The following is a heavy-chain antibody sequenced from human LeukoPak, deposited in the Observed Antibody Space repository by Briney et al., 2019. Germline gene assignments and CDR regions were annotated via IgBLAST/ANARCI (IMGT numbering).Heavy chain of an antibody. CDR3: PKAVGFDGELLETAWSAP. CDR1: GFTFDDYA. CDR2: ISWNSGSI. D-gene: IGHD1-26*01. J-gene: IGHJ5*02. Sequence: GGSLRLSCAASGFTFDDYAMHWVRQAPGKGLEWVSGISWNSGSIGYADSVKGRFTISRDNAKNSLYLQMNSLRAEDTAFYYCPKAVGFDGELLETAWSAPWAKGTLFTVPS. V-gene: IGHV3-9*01.